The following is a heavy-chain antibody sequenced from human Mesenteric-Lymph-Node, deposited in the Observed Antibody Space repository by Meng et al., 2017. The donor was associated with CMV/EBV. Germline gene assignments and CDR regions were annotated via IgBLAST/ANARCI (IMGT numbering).Heavy chain of an antibody. CDR1: CDSISRNLW. J-gene: IGHJ4*02. Sequence: TCAVSCDSISRNLWWSWVRQPPGKGLEWIGEISYSGSTKYNPSLQSRVTISSDTTNNRFSLRLNSVTAADTGVYFCARSPGFWSLDYWGRGTLVTVSS. V-gene: IGHV4-4*01. CDR2: ISYSGST. D-gene: IGHD2-8*02. CDR3: ARSPGFWSLDY.